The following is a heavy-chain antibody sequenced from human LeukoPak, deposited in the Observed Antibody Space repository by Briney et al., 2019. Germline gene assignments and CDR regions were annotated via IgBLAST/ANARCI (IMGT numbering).Heavy chain of an antibody. CDR1: GFTIGPYA. D-gene: IGHD2/OR15-2a*01. J-gene: IGHJ6*02. Sequence: GGSLRLSCAASGFTIGPYAMYWVRQGPGRGLEWVSVIKADGSGTFYADSVRGRFTTSRDNSKDSLYLQMNSLTSEDTALYYCATWAFYHNLDVWGQGTTVIVSS. CDR2: IKADGSGT. CDR3: ATWAFYHNLDV. V-gene: IGHV3-43*02.